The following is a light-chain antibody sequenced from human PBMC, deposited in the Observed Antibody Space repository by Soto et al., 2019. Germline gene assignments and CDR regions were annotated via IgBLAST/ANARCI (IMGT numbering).Light chain of an antibody. Sequence: QSALTQPPSASGSPGQSVTISCTGTSGDVGGYDYVSWYQQYPGKAPELMIYEVTKRPLGVPDRFSGSKSGNTASLTVSGLQAEDEADYYCSSYAGSDNPYVFGTGTKVTVL. J-gene: IGLJ1*01. CDR3: SSYAGSDNPYV. V-gene: IGLV2-8*01. CDR2: EVT. CDR1: SGDVGGYDY.